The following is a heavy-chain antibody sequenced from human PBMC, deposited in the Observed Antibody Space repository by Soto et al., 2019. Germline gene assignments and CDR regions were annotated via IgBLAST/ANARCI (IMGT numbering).Heavy chain of an antibody. J-gene: IGHJ4*02. D-gene: IGHD3-3*01. CDR2: ISGSGGST. CDR1: GFTFSSYA. CDR3: AKEKDFWSGYNEHDY. Sequence: TGGSLRLSCAASGFTFSSYAMSWVRQAPGKGLEWVSAISGSGGSTYYADSVKGRFTISRDNSKNTLYLQMNSLRAEDTAVYYCAKEKDFWSGYNEHDYWGQGTLVTVSS. V-gene: IGHV3-23*01.